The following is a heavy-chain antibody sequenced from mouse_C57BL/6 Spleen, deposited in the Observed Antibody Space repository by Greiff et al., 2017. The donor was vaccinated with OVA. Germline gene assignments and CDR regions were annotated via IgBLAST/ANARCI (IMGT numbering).Heavy chain of an antibody. CDR2: INPNNGGT. CDR1: GYTFTDYY. CDR3: ARCTTVALDY. D-gene: IGHD1-1*01. Sequence: VQLQQSGPELVKPGASVKISCKASGYTFTDYYMNWVKQSHGKSLEWIGDINPNNGGTSYNQKFKGKATLTVDKSSSTAYMELRSLTSEDSAVYYCARCTTVALDYWGQGTTLTVSS. V-gene: IGHV1-26*01. J-gene: IGHJ2*01.